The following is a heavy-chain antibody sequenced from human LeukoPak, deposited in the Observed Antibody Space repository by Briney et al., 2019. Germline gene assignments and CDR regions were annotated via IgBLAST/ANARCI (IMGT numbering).Heavy chain of an antibody. CDR3: ATERSGGTWFDP. D-gene: IGHD2-15*01. Sequence: ASVKVSCKASGYTFTTYYMHWVRLDPGHGREWVGMIDTSDGNTNYAQKFLDRVTMTRDTSTSTVYMELSGLRSYDTAVYYCATERSGGTWFDPWGQGTLVTVSS. CDR2: IDTSDGNT. J-gene: IGHJ5*02. V-gene: IGHV1-46*01. CDR1: GYTFTTYY.